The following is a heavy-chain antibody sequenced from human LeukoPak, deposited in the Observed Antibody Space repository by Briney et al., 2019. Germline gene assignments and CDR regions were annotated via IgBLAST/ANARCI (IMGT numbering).Heavy chain of an antibody. Sequence: GASVKVSCKASGYTFTSYDINWVRQATGQGLEWMGWMNPNSGNTGYAQKFQGRVTMTRNTSISTAYMELSSLRSEDTAVYYCARGRYILTGYHRNWLDPWGQGTLVTVSS. D-gene: IGHD3-9*01. CDR2: MNPNSGNT. J-gene: IGHJ5*02. CDR3: ARGRYILTGYHRNWLDP. V-gene: IGHV1-8*02. CDR1: GYTFTSYD.